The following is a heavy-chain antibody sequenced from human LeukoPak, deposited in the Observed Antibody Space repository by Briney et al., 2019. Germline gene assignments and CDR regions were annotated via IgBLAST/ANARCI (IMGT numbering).Heavy chain of an antibody. CDR1: GGSFSGYY. Sequence: PSETLSLTCAVYGGSFSGYYWSWIRQPPGKGLEWIGEINHSGSTNYNPSLKSRVTLSVDTSKNQFSLKLSSVTAADTAVYYCARRKGTMIVVSFDYWGQGTLVTVSS. D-gene: IGHD3-22*01. CDR3: ARRKGTMIVVSFDY. J-gene: IGHJ4*02. V-gene: IGHV4-34*01. CDR2: INHSGST.